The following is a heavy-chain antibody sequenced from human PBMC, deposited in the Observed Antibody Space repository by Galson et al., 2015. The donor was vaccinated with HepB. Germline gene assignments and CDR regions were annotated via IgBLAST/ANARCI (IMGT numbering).Heavy chain of an antibody. Sequence: SVKVSCKASGYTFTSYDINWVRQATGQGLEWMGWMNPNSGNTGYAQKFQGRVTMSRNTSISTAYMELSSLRSEDTAVYYCARADHLYYDFWSGYLQDAFDIWGQGTMVTVSS. J-gene: IGHJ3*02. V-gene: IGHV1-8*01. CDR3: ARADHLYYDFWSGYLQDAFDI. CDR2: MNPNSGNT. D-gene: IGHD3-3*01. CDR1: GYTFTSYD.